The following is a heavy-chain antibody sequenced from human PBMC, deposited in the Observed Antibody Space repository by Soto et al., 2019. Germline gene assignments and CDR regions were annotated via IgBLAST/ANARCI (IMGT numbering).Heavy chain of an antibody. CDR3: ASQMYGSNAYFDY. CDR2: IYYSGST. J-gene: IGHJ4*02. V-gene: IGHV4-59*08. D-gene: IGHD4-17*01. CDR1: GSPISSYY. Sequence: SETLSLTCNVSGSPISSYYWGWFRQPPGKGLEWVGYIYYSGSTSYNPSLQSRVTISVDTSKNQFSLKLSSVTAADTAVYYCASQMYGSNAYFDYWGQGALVTVSS.